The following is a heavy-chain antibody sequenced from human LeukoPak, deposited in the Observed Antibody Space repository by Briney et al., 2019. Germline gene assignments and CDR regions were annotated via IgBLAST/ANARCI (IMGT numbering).Heavy chain of an antibody. CDR3: AKSNGYGLIDI. J-gene: IGHJ3*02. CDR2: VHYSGST. D-gene: IGHD3-22*01. Sequence: SETLSLTCTVSGGSISSYYWSWIRQPPGKGLEWIGYVHYSGSTNYNPSLKSRVTMSVDTSRNQFSLKLNSVTAADTAVYYCAKSNGYGLIDIWGQGTMVTVSS. V-gene: IGHV4-59*12. CDR1: GGSISSYY.